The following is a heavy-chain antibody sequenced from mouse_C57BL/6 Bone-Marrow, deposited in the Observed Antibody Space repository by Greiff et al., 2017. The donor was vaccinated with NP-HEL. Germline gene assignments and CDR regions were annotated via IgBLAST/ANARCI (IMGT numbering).Heavy chain of an antibody. CDR3: AREGGSAWFAY. J-gene: IGHJ3*01. V-gene: IGHV1-19*01. Sequence: LVKPGASVKMSCKASGYTFTDYYMNWVKQSHGKSLEWIGVINPYNGGTSYNQKFKGKATLTVDKSSSTAYMELNSLTSEDSAVYYCAREGGSAWFAYWGQGTLVTVSA. CDR1: GYTFTDYY. CDR2: INPYNGGT.